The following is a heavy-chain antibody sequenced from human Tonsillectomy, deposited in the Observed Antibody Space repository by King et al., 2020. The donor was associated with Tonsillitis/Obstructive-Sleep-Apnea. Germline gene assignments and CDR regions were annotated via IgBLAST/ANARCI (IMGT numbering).Heavy chain of an antibody. CDR1: GGSISRYS. V-gene: IGHV4-59*01. CDR3: AGDMVLEAGGDAFDI. J-gene: IGHJ3*02. CDR2: IYYSGST. Sequence: QLQESGPGLVKPSETLSLTCTVSGGSISRYSWSWIRQPPGKGLEWVGYIYYSGSTNYNPSLTSRVTISVDTSKNQFSLKLSSVTAADTAVYSCAGDMVLEAGGDAFDIWGHGTEVTVSS. D-gene: IGHD2-8*01.